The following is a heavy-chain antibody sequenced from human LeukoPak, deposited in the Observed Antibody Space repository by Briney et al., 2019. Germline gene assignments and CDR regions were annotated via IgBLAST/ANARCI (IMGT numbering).Heavy chain of an antibody. CDR2: IKQDGSEK. V-gene: IGHV3-7*03. Sequence: PGGSLRLSCAASGFTFSSYWMSWVRQAPGKGLEWVANIKQDGSEKYYVDSEKGRFTISRDNAKNSLYLQMNSLRAEDTAVYYCARGSSGWYHYYGMDVWGQGTTVTVSS. D-gene: IGHD6-19*01. J-gene: IGHJ6*02. CDR1: GFTFSSYW. CDR3: ARGSSGWYHYYGMDV.